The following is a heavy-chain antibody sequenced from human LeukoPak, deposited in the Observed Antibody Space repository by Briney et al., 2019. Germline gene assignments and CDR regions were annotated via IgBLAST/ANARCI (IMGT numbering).Heavy chain of an antibody. J-gene: IGHJ5*02. D-gene: IGHD3-10*01. V-gene: IGHV4-59*08. CDR3: AKRRDGSGTDWFDP. CDR2: IYHGGRS. CDR1: GGSISGYY. Sequence: SETLSLKCSVSGGSISGYYWSWIRQSPGKGLEWIGKIYHGGRSIYNPSLESRVTISADPSKGQFSLNLRSVTAADTATYYCAKRRDGSGTDWFDPWGPGTLVTVSS.